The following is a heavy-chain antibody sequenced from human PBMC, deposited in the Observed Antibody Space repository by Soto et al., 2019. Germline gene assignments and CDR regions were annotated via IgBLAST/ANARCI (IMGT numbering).Heavy chain of an antibody. CDR1: GFTVSSNY. CDR3: ARGAGSGWYRDAFDI. CDR2: IYSGGST. Sequence: EVPLVESGGGLIQPGGSLRLSCAASGFTVSSNYMSWVRQAPGKGLEWVSVIYSGGSTYYADSVKGRFTISRDNSKSTLYLQMNSLRAEDTAVYYCARGAGSGWYRDAFDIWGQGTMVTVSS. J-gene: IGHJ3*02. V-gene: IGHV3-53*01. D-gene: IGHD6-19*01.